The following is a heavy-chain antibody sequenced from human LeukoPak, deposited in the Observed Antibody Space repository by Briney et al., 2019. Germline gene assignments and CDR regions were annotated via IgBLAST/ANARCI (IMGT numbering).Heavy chain of an antibody. V-gene: IGHV1-2*02. J-gene: IGHJ4*02. D-gene: IGHD3-22*01. CDR2: SNPNSGGT. CDR1: GYTFTGYY. CDR3: ASSGYDSSGQEYYFDY. Sequence: ASVKVSCKASGYTFTGYYMHWVRQAPGQGLEWMGWSNPNSGGTNYAQKFQGRVTMTRDTSISTAYMELSRLRSDDTAVYYCASSGYDSSGQEYYFDYWGQGTLVTVSS.